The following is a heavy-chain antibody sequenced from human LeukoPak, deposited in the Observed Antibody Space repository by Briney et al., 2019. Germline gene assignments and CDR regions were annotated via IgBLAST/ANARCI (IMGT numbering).Heavy chain of an antibody. CDR1: GYRFTSYW. Sequence: GESLKISFKGSGYRFTSYWIGWVRQMPGKGLEWMGIIYPGDSDTRYSPPFQGQVTISADKSISTAYLQWSSLKASDTAMYYCARQGYSYGLDYWGQGTLVTVSS. J-gene: IGHJ4*02. D-gene: IGHD5-18*01. CDR2: IYPGDSDT. CDR3: ARQGYSYGLDY. V-gene: IGHV5-51*01.